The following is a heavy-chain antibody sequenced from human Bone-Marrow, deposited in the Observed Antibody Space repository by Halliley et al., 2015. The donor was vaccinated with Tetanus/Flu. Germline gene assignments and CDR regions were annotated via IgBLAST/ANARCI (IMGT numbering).Heavy chain of an antibody. CDR3: AKKGTTTWFNYYLGS. CDR2: ISKSADRI. D-gene: IGHD3-10*01. CDR1: GFTFSSNA. Sequence: SLRLSCAASGFTFSSNAMAWVRQAPGKGLEWVSGISKSADRINYADSVKGRFTISRDNSQNTLYFQMNSLRAEDTALYYCAKKGTTTWFNYYLGSWGQGALVTVSS. V-gene: IGHV3-23*01. J-gene: IGHJ4*02.